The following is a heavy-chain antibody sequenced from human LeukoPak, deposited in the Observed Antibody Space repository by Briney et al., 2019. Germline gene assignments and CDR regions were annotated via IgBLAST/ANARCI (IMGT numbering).Heavy chain of an antibody. CDR3: ARHNYDILTGYYGHYFDY. D-gene: IGHD3-9*01. Sequence: LRLSCAASGFAFSSYELNWVRQPPGKGLEWIGSIYYSGSTYYNPSLKSRVTISVDTSKNQFSLKLSSVTAADTAVYYCARHNYDILTGYYGHYFDYWGQGTLVTVSS. CDR1: GFAFSSYE. V-gene: IGHV4-39*01. CDR2: IYYSGST. J-gene: IGHJ4*02.